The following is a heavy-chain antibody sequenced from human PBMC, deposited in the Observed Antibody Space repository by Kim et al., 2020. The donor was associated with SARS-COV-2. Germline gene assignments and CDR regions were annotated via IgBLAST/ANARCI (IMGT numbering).Heavy chain of an antibody. J-gene: IGHJ4*02. V-gene: IGHV2-5*01. D-gene: IGHD2-15*01. CDR3: AHRNCSGGSCYFDY. Sequence: SPSLKSRHTITTDTSKNQVVLTMTNMDPVDTATYYCAHRNCSGGSCYFDYWGQGTLVTVSS.